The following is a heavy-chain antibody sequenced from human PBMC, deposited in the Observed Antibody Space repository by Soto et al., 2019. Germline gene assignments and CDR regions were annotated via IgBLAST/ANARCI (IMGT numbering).Heavy chain of an antibody. CDR3: ARSYFADYHYYFDY. J-gene: IGHJ4*01. CDR1: GYHFTNYW. Sequence: ESLKISCKGSGYHFTNYWIGWVRQMPGKGLEWMGIIYPGDSDTKYSPSFKGQVTFSADKSISTSYLQWNSLRAPDTAMYFCARSYFADYHYYFDYWGHGTLVTVSS. D-gene: IGHD4-17*01. V-gene: IGHV5-51*01. CDR2: IYPGDSDT.